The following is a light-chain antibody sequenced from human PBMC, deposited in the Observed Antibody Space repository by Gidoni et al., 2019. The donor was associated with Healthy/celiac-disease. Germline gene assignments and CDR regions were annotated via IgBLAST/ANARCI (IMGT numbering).Light chain of an antibody. CDR3: QQSYSTPST. J-gene: IGKJ1*01. CDR2: AAS. Sequence: DIQMTQSPSSLSASVGDRVTLTCRASQSISSYLNWYQQKPGKAPKLLIYAASSLQSGVPSRFSGSGSGTDFTLTISSLQPEDFATYYCQQSYSTPSTFXQXTKVEIK. CDR1: QSISSY. V-gene: IGKV1-39*01.